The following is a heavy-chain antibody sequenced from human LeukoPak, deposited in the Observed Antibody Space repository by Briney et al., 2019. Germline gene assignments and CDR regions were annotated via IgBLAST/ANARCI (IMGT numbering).Heavy chain of an antibody. J-gene: IGHJ6*03. Sequence: GGSLRLSCAASGFTISSYWMHWVRNAPGKGLVWVSRINSDGTSTSYADSVKGRFTISRDNAKNTLHLQMNSLRAEDSALYYCARAGGLALLNYYYYMDVWGKGTTVTVSS. CDR3: ARAGGLALLNYYYYMDV. V-gene: IGHV3-74*01. CDR2: INSDGTST. D-gene: IGHD4-23*01. CDR1: GFTISSYW.